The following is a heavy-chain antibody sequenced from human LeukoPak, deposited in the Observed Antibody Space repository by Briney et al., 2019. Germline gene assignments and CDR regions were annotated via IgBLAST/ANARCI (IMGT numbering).Heavy chain of an antibody. Sequence: PSETVSLTCSVSGGSISSGDYYWSWVRRPPGKVVERIGHNYYRGITYYSPSLKSRVSILIDTSENQFSLNLGSVSAAKTEEYYGANSANGGNGAGGLYFCYWGPVATVT. J-gene: IGHJ6*02. V-gene: IGHV4-30-4*08. CDR2: NYYRGIT. CDR1: GGSISSGDYY. D-gene: IGHD4-23*01. CDR3: ANSANGGNGAGGLYFCY.